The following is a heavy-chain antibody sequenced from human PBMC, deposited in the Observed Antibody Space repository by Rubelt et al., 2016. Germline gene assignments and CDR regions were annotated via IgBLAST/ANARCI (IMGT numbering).Heavy chain of an antibody. D-gene: IGHD2-2*01. CDR2: IYYSGST. J-gene: IGHJ3*02. Sequence: QVQLQESGPGLVKPSETLSLTCTVSGGSISSSSYYWGWIRQPPGKGLEWIGSIYYSGSTYYNPSLKSRVTISVDTSKNQFSLKLSSVTAADTAVYYCASYCSSTSCSAHAFDIWGQGTMVTVSS. V-gene: IGHV4-39*07. CDR1: GGSISSSSYY. CDR3: ASYCSSTSCSAHAFDI.